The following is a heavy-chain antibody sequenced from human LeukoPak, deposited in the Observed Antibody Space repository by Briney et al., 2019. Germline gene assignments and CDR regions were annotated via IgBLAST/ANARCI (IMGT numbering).Heavy chain of an antibody. J-gene: IGHJ6*03. V-gene: IGHV3-73*01. Sequence: SGGSLRLSCAASGFTFSGSAMHWVRQASGKGLEWVGRIRSKANSYATTYGASVKGRFTISRDDSKNTAYLQMNSLKTEDTAVYYCASTVDLYMDVWGKGTTVTISS. CDR3: ASTVDLYMDV. CDR2: IRSKANSYAT. CDR1: GFTFSGSA. D-gene: IGHD4-23*01.